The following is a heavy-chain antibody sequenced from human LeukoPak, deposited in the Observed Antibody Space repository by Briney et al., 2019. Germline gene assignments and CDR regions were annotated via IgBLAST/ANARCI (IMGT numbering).Heavy chain of an antibody. CDR1: GLTLSRDA. CDR2: ISHDGSNK. V-gene: IGHV3-30*01. J-gene: IGHJ4*02. CDR3: ARVTGRDGYNFPGY. Sequence: PGRSLRLSCAASGLTLSRDAMHWVRQAPGKGLEWVAVISHDGSNKNYGDSVKGRFTISRDNSKNTLYLQMNSLRAEDTAVYYCARVTGRDGYNFPGYWGQGTLVTVSS. D-gene: IGHD5-24*01.